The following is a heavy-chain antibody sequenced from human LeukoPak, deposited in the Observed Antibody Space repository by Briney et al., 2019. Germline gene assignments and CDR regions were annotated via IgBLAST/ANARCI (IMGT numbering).Heavy chain of an antibody. CDR1: GGSISSYY. CDR3: ARGSNRAYTYGFAFDY. D-gene: IGHD5-18*01. Sequence: SETLSLTCTVSGGSISSYYWSWVRQPPGKGLEWIGNIYSTGSTNYNPSLKSRVTIPVDTSENQFSLMLSSVTAADTAIYYCARGSNRAYTYGFAFDYWGQGTLVTVSS. V-gene: IGHV4-59*01. J-gene: IGHJ4*02. CDR2: IYSTGST.